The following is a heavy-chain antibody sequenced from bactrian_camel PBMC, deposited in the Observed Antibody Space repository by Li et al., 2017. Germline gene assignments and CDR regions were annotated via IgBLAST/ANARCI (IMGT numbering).Heavy chain of an antibody. CDR3: ALHAVRISFGLRSCVLSRGADSGY. D-gene: IGHD1*01. V-gene: IGHV3S53*01. J-gene: IGHJ6*01. CDR2: YAGPRYI. CDR1: EELYM. Sequence: HVQLVESGGGSVQAGGSLLLSCEASEELYMMAWFRQAPGKQREAVASYAGPRYINYADSVSGRFTISQDNAKNTVYLQMNSLKPEDTNMYYCALHAVRISFGLRSCVLSRGADSGYWGRGTQVTVS.